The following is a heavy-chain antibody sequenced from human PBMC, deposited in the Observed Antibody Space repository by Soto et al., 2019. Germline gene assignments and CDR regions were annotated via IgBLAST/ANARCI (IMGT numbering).Heavy chain of an antibody. CDR2: ISSSSSYI. D-gene: IGHD4-17*01. V-gene: IGHV3-21*01. CDR3: ARASIYGDYHAFDI. J-gene: IGHJ3*02. CDR1: GFTLSRYW. Sequence: GGSLRLSCGGSGFTLSRYWMHWVRQAPGKGLVWVSSISSSSSYIYYADSVKGRFTISRDNAKNSLYLQMNSLRAEDTAVYYCARASIYGDYHAFDIWGQGTMVTVSS.